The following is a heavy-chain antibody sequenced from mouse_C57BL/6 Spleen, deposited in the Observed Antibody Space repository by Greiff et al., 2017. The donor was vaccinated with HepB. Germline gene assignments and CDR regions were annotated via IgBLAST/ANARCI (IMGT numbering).Heavy chain of an antibody. CDR2: IDPETGGT. D-gene: IGHD2-2*01. Sequence: QVQLKQSGAELVRPGASVTLSCKASGYTFTDYEMHWVKQTPVHGLEWIGAIDPETGGTAYNQKFKGKAILTADKSSSTAYMELRSLTSEDSAVYYCTRRSYYGYDGDFDYWGQGTTLTVSS. J-gene: IGHJ2*01. CDR1: GYTFTDYE. CDR3: TRRSYYGYDGDFDY. V-gene: IGHV1-15*01.